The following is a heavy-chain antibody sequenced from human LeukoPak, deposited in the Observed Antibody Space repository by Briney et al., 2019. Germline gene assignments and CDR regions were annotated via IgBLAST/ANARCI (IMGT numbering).Heavy chain of an antibody. D-gene: IGHD3-22*01. Sequence: SVKVSCKASGGTFSSYAISWVRQAPGQGLEWMGRIIPILGIANYAQKFQGRVTITADKSTSTAYMELSSLRSEDTAVYYCARDLVPTYYYDSSGYSSFDYWGQGTLVTVSS. CDR3: ARDLVPTYYYDSSGYSSFDY. CDR1: GGTFSSYA. V-gene: IGHV1-69*04. J-gene: IGHJ4*02. CDR2: IIPILGIA.